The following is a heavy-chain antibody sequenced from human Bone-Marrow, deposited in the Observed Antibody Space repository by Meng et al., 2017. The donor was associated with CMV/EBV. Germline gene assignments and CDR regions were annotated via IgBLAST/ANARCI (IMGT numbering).Heavy chain of an antibody. CDR1: GYTFTIYY. D-gene: IGHD3-3*01. CDR3: ARFGVGYYYGMDV. J-gene: IGHJ6*02. CDR2: INPSGGST. V-gene: IGHV1-46*01. Sequence: ASVKVSCKASGYTFTIYYMHWVRQAPGQGLEWMGIINPSGGSTSYAQKFQGRVTITRNTSISTAYMELSSLRSEDTAVYYCARFGVGYYYGMDVWGQGTTVTVSS.